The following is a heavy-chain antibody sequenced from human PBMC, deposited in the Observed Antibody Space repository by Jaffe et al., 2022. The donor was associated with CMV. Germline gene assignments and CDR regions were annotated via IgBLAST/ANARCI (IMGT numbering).Heavy chain of an antibody. CDR1: GYTFTSYA. J-gene: IGHJ6*03. Sequence: QVQLVQSGAEVKKPGASVKVSCKASGYTFTSYAMHWVRQAPGQRLEWMGWINAGNGNTKYSQKFQGRVTITRDTSASTAYMELSSLRSEDTAVYYCARGSLQEAEYYMDVWGKGTTVTVSS. CDR3: ARGSLQEAEYYMDV. D-gene: IGHD6-19*01. V-gene: IGHV1-3*01. CDR2: INAGNGNT.